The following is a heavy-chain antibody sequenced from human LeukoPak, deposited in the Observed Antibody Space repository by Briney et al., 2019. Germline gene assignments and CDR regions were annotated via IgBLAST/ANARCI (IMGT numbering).Heavy chain of an antibody. Sequence: GGSLRLSCAASGFTFSSYAISWVRQAPGKGRQWVSTISGSGGSTYYADSVKGRFTISRDNSKNTLYLQMNSLRAEDPAVYYCARRPGLERYHFDYWGQGTLVTVSS. CDR1: GFTFSSYA. D-gene: IGHD1-1*01. CDR2: ISGSGGST. V-gene: IGHV3-23*01. CDR3: ARRPGLERYHFDY. J-gene: IGHJ4*02.